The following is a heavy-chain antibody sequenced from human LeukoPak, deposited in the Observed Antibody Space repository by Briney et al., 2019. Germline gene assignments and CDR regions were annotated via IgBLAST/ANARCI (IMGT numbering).Heavy chain of an antibody. Sequence: GGSLRLSCAASGFTFSSYAMSWVRQAPGKGLEWVSAISGSGGSTYYADSLKGWFTISRDNSKNTLYLQMNSLRAEDTAVYYCAKDGWYSNYDTNWFDPWGQGTLVTVSS. CDR2: ISGSGGST. V-gene: IGHV3-23*01. CDR3: AKDGWYSNYDTNWFDP. CDR1: GFTFSSYA. D-gene: IGHD4-4*01. J-gene: IGHJ5*02.